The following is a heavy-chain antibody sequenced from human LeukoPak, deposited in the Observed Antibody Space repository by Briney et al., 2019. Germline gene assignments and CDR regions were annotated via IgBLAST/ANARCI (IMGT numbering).Heavy chain of an antibody. Sequence: GGSLRLSCAASGFTFSTYAMSWVRQAPGKGLEWVSTISGGVLSTYYADSVKGRFTISRDNSKNTLYLQMNSLRAEDTAVYYCAKDSSGWFDWGQGTLVTVSS. CDR1: GFTFSTYA. V-gene: IGHV3-23*01. CDR3: AKDSSGWFD. D-gene: IGHD6-19*01. J-gene: IGHJ4*02. CDR2: ISGGVLST.